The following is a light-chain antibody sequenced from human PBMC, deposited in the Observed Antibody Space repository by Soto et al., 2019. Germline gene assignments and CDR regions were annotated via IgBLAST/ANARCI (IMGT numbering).Light chain of an antibody. CDR2: AAS. CDR3: QQPFDSPIT. Sequence: DIQMTQSPSTLSGSVGDRVTITCRASQTISSWLAWYQQKPGKAPKLLIYAASTLESGVPSRFSATVSGTEFSLTITSLQPEDFATYYCQQPFDSPITFGQGTRLEIK. J-gene: IGKJ5*01. CDR1: QTISSW. V-gene: IGKV1-5*01.